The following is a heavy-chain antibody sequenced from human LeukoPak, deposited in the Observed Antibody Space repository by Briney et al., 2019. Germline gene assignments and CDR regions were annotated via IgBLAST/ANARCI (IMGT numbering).Heavy chain of an antibody. CDR1: GYSFTSYW. J-gene: IGHJ4*02. CDR2: IYPGDSDT. D-gene: IGHD3-22*01. CDR3: ARRSRYYYDSSGYSEDYFDY. Sequence: GESLKISCKGSGYSFTSYWIGWVRQMPGKGLEWMGIIYPGDSDTRYSPSFQGQVTISADKSISTAYLQWSSLKASDTAMYYCARRSRYYYDSSGYSEDYFDYWAREPWSPSPQ. V-gene: IGHV5-51*01.